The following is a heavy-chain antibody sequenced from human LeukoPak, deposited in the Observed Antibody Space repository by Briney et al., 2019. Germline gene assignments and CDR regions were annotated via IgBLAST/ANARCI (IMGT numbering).Heavy chain of an antibody. CDR2: INHSGST. CDR1: GGSFSGFH. D-gene: IGHD3-22*01. V-gene: IGHV4-34*01. Sequence: SETLSLTCAVYGGSFSGFHWNWIRQPPGKGLEWIGDINHSGSTPYNPSLPSRGTISVDPYKNHSSLNLTSGTAADTAVYYCAPPPYYYETNGYSVAWGQGTLVTVSS. CDR3: APPPYYYETNGYSVA. J-gene: IGHJ5*02.